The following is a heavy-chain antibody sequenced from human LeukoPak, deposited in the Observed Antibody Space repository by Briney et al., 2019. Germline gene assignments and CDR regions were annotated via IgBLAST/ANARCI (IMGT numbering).Heavy chain of an antibody. CDR1: GFTFSSYW. CDR3: AKDNRYNWNDGLFDY. Sequence: GGSLRLSCAASGFTFSSYWMSWVRQAPGKGLEWVANIKQDGSEKYYVDSVKGRFTISRDNAKNSLYLQMNSLRAEDTALYYCAKDNRYNWNDGLFDYWGQGTLVTVSS. CDR2: IKQDGSEK. J-gene: IGHJ4*02. V-gene: IGHV3-7*03. D-gene: IGHD1-20*01.